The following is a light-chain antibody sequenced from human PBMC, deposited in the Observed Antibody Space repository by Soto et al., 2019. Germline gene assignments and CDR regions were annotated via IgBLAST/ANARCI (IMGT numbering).Light chain of an antibody. CDR3: EQLYDLPIS. J-gene: IGKJ5*01. CDR1: QGISSY. Sequence: IQLTQTQSSLSASVGDRVTITCRASQGISSYLAWYQQQPGKAPKVLIYDASKLQTGVPSRFSGRGSGKDFTFTISSLQPDDSGTYNCEQLYDLPISSGQGTRLEIK. CDR2: DAS. V-gene: IGKV1-33*01.